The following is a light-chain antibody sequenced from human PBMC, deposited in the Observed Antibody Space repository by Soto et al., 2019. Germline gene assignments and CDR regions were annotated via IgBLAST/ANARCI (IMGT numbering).Light chain of an antibody. CDR2: AAS. CDR1: QGISNY. CDR3: QKYTNVPA. Sequence: DIQMTQSPSSLSASVGDRVTITCRASQGISNYLAWYQQIPGKVPKLLISAASTLQSGVPSRFSGSGSGTDSTLTISSLQPEDVETYYCQKYTNVPAFGGGIKVEIK. J-gene: IGKJ4*01. V-gene: IGKV1-27*01.